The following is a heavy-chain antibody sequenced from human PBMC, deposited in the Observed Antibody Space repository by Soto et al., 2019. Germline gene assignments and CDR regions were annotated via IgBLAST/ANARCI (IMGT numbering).Heavy chain of an antibody. Sequence: GGSLRLSCAASGFTFSSYWMHWVRQAPGKGLVWVSRINSDGSSTSYADSVKGRFTISRDNAKNTLYLQMNSLRAEDTAVYYCARDPYGSGSYPYYYYYMDVWGKGTTVTVSS. CDR2: INSDGSST. V-gene: IGHV3-74*01. D-gene: IGHD3-10*01. CDR3: ARDPYGSGSYPYYYYYMDV. J-gene: IGHJ6*03. CDR1: GFTFSSYW.